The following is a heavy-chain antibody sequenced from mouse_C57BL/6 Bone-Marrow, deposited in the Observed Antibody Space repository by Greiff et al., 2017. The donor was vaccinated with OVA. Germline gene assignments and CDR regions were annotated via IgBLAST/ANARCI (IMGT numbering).Heavy chain of an antibody. J-gene: IGHJ3*01. Sequence: QVQLQQSGAELARPGASVKLSCKASGYTFTSYGISWVKQRTGQGLEWIGEIYPRSGNTYYNEKFKGKATLTADKSSSTAYMELRSLTSEDSAVYFCARYNYGQSWFAYWGQGTLVTVSA. D-gene: IGHD1-1*01. CDR3: ARYNYGQSWFAY. CDR1: GYTFTSYG. CDR2: IYPRSGNT. V-gene: IGHV1-81*01.